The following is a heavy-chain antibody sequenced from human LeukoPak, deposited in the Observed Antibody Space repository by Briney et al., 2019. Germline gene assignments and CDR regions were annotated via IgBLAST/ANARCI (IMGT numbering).Heavy chain of an antibody. CDR3: ARNYGGSCWFDP. Sequence: PGGSLRLSCAASGFTFSSYGMHWVRQAPGKGLEWVAVIWYDGSDKYYADSVKGRFTISRDNSKNTLYLQMNSLRAEDTAVYYCARNYGGSCWFDPWGQGTLVTVSP. V-gene: IGHV3-33*01. CDR1: GFTFSSYG. J-gene: IGHJ5*02. D-gene: IGHD4-23*01. CDR2: IWYDGSDK.